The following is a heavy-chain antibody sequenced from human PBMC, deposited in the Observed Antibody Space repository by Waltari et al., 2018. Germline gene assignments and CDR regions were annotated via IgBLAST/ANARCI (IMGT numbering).Heavy chain of an antibody. D-gene: IGHD3-16*01. CDR2: MYYSGAP. CDR3: ARLLGDGALDV. CDR1: GDSISNTF. Sequence: QVQLQESGPGLVKPSETLALTCTVSGDSISNTFCGWIRQAPGGGLAWIGFMYYSGAPFSNPPPGSRVTLSVDRAQIQLSLKLTSATAADTAVYYCARLLGDGALDVWGQGTKVTVSS. J-gene: IGHJ3*01. V-gene: IGHV4-59*08.